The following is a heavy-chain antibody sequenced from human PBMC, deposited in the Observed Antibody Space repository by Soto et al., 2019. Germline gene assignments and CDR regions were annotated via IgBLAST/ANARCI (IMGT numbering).Heavy chain of an antibody. D-gene: IGHD2-15*01. CDR2: ISGSGGST. V-gene: IGHV3-23*01. CDR1: GFTFSSYA. CDR3: AKGASHVVVAAKGPHPSIDY. J-gene: IGHJ4*02. Sequence: GGSLRLSCAASGFTFSSYAMSWVRQAPGKGLEWVSAISGSGGSTYYADSVKGRFTISRDNSKNTLYLQMNSLRAEDTAVYYCAKGASHVVVAAKGPHPSIDYWGQGTLVTVSS.